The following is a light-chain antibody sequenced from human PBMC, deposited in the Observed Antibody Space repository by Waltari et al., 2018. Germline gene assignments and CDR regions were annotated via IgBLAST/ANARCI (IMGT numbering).Light chain of an antibody. V-gene: IGLV4-69*01. J-gene: IGLJ3*02. CDR1: SGYSSNV. CDR2: VTSDGSH. Sequence: LVLTQSPSASASLGASVKLTCTLSSGYSSNVIAWLQQQPGKGPRYLMKVTSDGSHRKGDDIPDRFSASKSGTECYLTISSLQSEDEADYYCQTGGHGTWVFGGGTKLTVL. CDR3: QTGGHGTWV.